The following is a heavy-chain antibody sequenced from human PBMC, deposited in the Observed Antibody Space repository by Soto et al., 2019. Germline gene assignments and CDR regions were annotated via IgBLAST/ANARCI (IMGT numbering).Heavy chain of an antibody. Sequence: PSETLSLTCAVYGGSFSGYYWSWIRQPPGKGLEWIGEINHSGSTNYNPSLKSRVTISVDTSKNQFSLKLSSVTAADTAVYYCARSYDYIWGSYRYPSYFDYWGQGTLVTVSS. CDR1: GGSFSGYY. D-gene: IGHD3-16*02. V-gene: IGHV4-34*01. CDR3: ARSYDYIWGSYRYPSYFDY. CDR2: INHSGST. J-gene: IGHJ4*02.